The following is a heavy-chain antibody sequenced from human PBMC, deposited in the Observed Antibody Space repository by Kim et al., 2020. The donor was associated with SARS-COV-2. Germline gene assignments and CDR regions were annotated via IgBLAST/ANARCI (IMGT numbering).Heavy chain of an antibody. CDR3: ARGIAAADPYFDY. Sequence: SETLSLTCAVSGGSISSSNWWSWVRQPPGKGLEWIGEIYHSGSTNYNPSLKSRVTISVDKSENQFSLKLSSVTAADTAVYYCARGIAAADPYFDYWGQGTLVTVSS. CDR1: GGSISSSNW. J-gene: IGHJ4*02. D-gene: IGHD6-13*01. V-gene: IGHV4-4*02. CDR2: IYHSGST.